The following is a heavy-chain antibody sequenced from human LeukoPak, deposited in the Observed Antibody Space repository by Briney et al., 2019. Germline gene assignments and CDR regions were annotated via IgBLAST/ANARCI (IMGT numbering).Heavy chain of an antibody. J-gene: IGHJ3*02. Sequence: GASVKVSCKASGYTFTSYGISWVRQAPGQGLEWMGWMNPNSGNTGYAQKFQGRVTMTRNTSISTAYMELSSLRSEDTAVYYCARVTWIQLWLVAFDIWGQGTMVTVSS. D-gene: IGHD5-18*01. CDR3: ARVTWIQLWLVAFDI. CDR2: MNPNSGNT. CDR1: GYTFTSYG. V-gene: IGHV1-8*02.